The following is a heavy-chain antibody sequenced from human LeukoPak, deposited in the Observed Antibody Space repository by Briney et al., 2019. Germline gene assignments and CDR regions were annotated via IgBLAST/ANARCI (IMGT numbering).Heavy chain of an antibody. J-gene: IGHJ4*02. CDR3: AKTNSSDWYHDY. CDR1: GGTFSSYA. V-gene: IGHV1-69*05. CDR2: IIPIFGTA. D-gene: IGHD6-19*01. Sequence: SVKVSCKASGGTFSSYAISWVRQGHGQGLELMGGIIPIFGTANYAQKFQGRVTITTDESTRTAYMELSSLRSEDTAVYYCAKTNSSDWYHDYWGQGTLVTVSS.